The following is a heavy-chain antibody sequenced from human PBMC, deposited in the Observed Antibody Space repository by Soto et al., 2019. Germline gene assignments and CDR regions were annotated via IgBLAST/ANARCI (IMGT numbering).Heavy chain of an antibody. CDR3: ARDLYQGYYSAMDV. Sequence: PSETLSLTCTVSGGSISSGDYYWSWIRQPPGKALEWIGYIYYSGSTYYNPSLKSRVTISVDTSKTQFSLKLSSVTAADTAVYYCARDLYQGYYSAMDVWGQGTTVTGLL. V-gene: IGHV4-30-4*01. D-gene: IGHD3-16*02. CDR2: IYYSGST. J-gene: IGHJ6*02. CDR1: GGSISSGDYY.